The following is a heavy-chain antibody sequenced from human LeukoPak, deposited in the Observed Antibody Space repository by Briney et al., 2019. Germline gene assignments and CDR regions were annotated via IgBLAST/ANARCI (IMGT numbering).Heavy chain of an antibody. J-gene: IGHJ4*02. Sequence: VXXAXXXGLEWVXSISSSSSYIYYADSVKGRFTISRDSAKNSLYLQMNSLRAEDTAVYYCARDHCSGGSCYFVIDYWGQGTLVTVSS. V-gene: IGHV3-21*01. CDR3: ARDHCSGGSCYFVIDY. D-gene: IGHD2-15*01. CDR2: ISSSSSYI.